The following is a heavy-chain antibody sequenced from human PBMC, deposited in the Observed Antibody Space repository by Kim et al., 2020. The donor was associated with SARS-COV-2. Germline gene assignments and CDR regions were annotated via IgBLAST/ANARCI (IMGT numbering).Heavy chain of an antibody. V-gene: IGHV3-53*01. J-gene: IGHJ4*02. Sequence: EDYVKGRFTNSRDNSKNTVYSQRTSLRVEDTGVYFCARDRGGTGAGFDYWGQGTLVTVSS. CDR3: ARDRGGTGAGFDY. D-gene: IGHD7-27*01.